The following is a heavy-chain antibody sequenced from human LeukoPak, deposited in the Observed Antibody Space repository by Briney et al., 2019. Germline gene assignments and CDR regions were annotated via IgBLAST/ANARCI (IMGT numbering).Heavy chain of an antibody. Sequence: PGGSLRLSCAASGFTSSNYYMTWIRQPPGKGPEWISYISSSGGTTTYVDSVKGRFTISRDNAKNSLYLQMNSLRADDTAVYYCASSNYYTVDVWGQGTAVTVSS. D-gene: IGHD6-13*01. J-gene: IGHJ6*02. CDR2: ISSSGGTT. CDR1: GFTSSNYY. V-gene: IGHV3-11*01. CDR3: ASSNYYTVDV.